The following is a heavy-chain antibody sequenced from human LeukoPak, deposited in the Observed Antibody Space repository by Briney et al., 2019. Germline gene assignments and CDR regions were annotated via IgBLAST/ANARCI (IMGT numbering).Heavy chain of an antibody. J-gene: IGHJ6*03. CDR3: ARVVYSGSYFDYYYYMDV. Sequence: PGGSLRLSCAASGFTFDDYGMSWVRQAPGKGLEWVSGINWNGGSTGYADSVKGRFTISRDNAKNSLYLQMNSLRAEDTALYYCARVVYSGSYFDYYYYMDVWGKGTTVTVSS. D-gene: IGHD1-26*01. CDR2: INWNGGST. CDR1: GFTFDDYG. V-gene: IGHV3-20*04.